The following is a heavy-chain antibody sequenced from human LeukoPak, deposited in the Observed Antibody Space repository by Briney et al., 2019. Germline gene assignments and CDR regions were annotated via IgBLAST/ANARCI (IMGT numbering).Heavy chain of an antibody. J-gene: IGHJ3*02. Sequence: PSETLSLTCLVAGGSISSYYWSWIRHPPGKGLEWIGYIYYSGSTNYNPSLKSRVTISVDTSKNQFSLKLTSLTAADTAVYYCATALRSGSSVLDAFDIWGQGTMVTVSS. V-gene: IGHV4-59*01. CDR1: GGSISSYY. CDR2: IYYSGST. CDR3: ATALRSGSSVLDAFDI. D-gene: IGHD1-26*01.